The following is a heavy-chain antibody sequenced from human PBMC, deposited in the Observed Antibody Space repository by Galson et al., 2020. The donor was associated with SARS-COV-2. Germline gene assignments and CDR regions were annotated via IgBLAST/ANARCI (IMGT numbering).Heavy chain of an antibody. V-gene: IGHV4-34*01. CDR2: INHSGST. Sequence: SQTLSLTCAVYGGSFSGYYWSWLRQPPGKGLEWIGEINHSGSTNYNPSLKSRVTISVDTSKNQFSLKLSSVTAADTAVYYCARGSVVVAALWSYYYYYYMDVWGKGTTVTISS. D-gene: IGHD2-15*01. CDR3: ARGSVVVAALWSYYYYYYMDV. J-gene: IGHJ6*03. CDR1: GGSFSGYY.